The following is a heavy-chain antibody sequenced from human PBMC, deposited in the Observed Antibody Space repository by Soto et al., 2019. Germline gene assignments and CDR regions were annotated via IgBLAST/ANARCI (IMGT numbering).Heavy chain of an antibody. J-gene: IGHJ4*02. CDR2: INPSGGST. CDR1: GYTFTSYY. Sequence: ASVKVSCKASGYTFTSYYMHWVRQAPGQGLEWMGIINPSGGSTSYAQKFQGRVTMTRDTSTSTVYMELSSLRSEDTAVYYCARAAGGYCSSTSCLDIDYWGQGTLVTVSS. CDR3: ARAAGGYCSSTSCLDIDY. V-gene: IGHV1-46*03. D-gene: IGHD2-2*01.